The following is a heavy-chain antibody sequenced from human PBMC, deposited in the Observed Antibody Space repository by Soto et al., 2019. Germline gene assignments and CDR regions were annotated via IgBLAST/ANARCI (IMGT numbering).Heavy chain of an antibody. CDR1: GFTFSSYE. V-gene: IGHV3-48*03. CDR3: ARDEGSSWYGVSWLDP. J-gene: IGHJ5*02. Sequence: EVQLVESGGGLVQPGGSLRLSCAASGFTFSSYEMNWVRQAPGKGLEWVSYISSSGSTIYYADSVKGRFTISRDNAKNSLYLQMNSLRAEDTAVYYCARDEGSSWYGVSWLDPWGQGTLVTVSS. CDR2: ISSSGSTI. D-gene: IGHD6-13*01.